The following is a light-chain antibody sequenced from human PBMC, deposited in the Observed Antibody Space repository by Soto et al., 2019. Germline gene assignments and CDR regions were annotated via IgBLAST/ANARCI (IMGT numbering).Light chain of an antibody. CDR2: EVS. Sequence: QSVLTQPPSASGSPGQSVTISCTGTSSDVGGYNCVSWYQQHLGKAPKLMIYEVSKRPSGVPDRFSGSKSGNTASLTVSGLQAEDEADYYCSSYAGSNIPVVFGGGTKLTVL. CDR1: SSDVGGYNC. J-gene: IGLJ2*01. V-gene: IGLV2-8*01. CDR3: SSYAGSNIPVV.